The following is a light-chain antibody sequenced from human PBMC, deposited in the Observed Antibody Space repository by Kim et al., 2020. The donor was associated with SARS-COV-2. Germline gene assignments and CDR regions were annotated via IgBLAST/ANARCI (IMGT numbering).Light chain of an antibody. CDR1: SSNLGAGYD. CDR3: QSHDRSLRISV. J-gene: IGLJ3*02. V-gene: IGLV1-40*01. CDR2: GNT. Sequence: QRVAITRTGNSSNLGAGYDVFWYQQVPGTAPQLLIYGNTNSASGVPDRFSGSKSGSSASLAITGLQAVDEAEYYCQSHDRSLRISVFGGGTQLTVL.